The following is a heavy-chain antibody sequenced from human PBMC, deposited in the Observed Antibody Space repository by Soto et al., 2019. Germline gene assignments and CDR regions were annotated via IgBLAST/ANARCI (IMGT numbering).Heavy chain of an antibody. V-gene: IGHV4-34*01. CDR1: GGSFSGYY. CDR2: INHSGST. CDR3: ARGGTVGLRF. Sequence: QVQLQQWGVGLLKPSETLSLTCAVYGGSFSGYYWSWIRQPPGKWLEWIGEINHSGSTNYNPSMKSRVTISVDTSKNQFDLKLSSVTAAATDVYYCARGGTVGLRFWGQRTLVTVSS. J-gene: IGHJ4*02. D-gene: IGHD1-26*01.